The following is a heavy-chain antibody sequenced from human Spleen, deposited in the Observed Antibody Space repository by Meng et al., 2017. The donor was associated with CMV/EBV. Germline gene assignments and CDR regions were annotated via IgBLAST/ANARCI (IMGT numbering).Heavy chain of an antibody. Sequence: SVKVSCKASGGTFSSYAFSWVRQAPGQGLEWVGGVIPTFGTATYAQKFQGRVTITTDESTSTAYMELSSLRSEDTAVYYCARDFSYHFDYWGQGTLVTVSS. CDR1: GGTFSSYA. CDR3: ARDFSYHFDY. V-gene: IGHV1-69*05. J-gene: IGHJ4*02. CDR2: VIPTFGTA. D-gene: IGHD3-3*01.